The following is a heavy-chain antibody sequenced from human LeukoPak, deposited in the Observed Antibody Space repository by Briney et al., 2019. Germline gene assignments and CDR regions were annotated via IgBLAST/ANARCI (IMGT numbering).Heavy chain of an antibody. J-gene: IGHJ4*02. CDR2: IYTSGSN. D-gene: IGHD6-13*01. CDR3: AREGFGIAAAGDFDY. Sequence: SETLSLTCTVSGGSISSYYWSWIRQPAGEGLEWIGRIYTSGSNNYNPSLKSRVTISVDTSKNQFSLKLSSVTAADTAVYYCAREGFGIAAAGDFDYWGQGTLVTVSS. CDR1: GGSISSYY. V-gene: IGHV4-4*07.